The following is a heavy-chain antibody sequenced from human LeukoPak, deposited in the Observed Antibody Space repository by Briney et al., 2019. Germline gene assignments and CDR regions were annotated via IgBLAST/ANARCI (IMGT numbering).Heavy chain of an antibody. Sequence: PGGSLRLCCAASGFTFSSYAMSWVRQAPGKGLEWVSAISGSGGSTYYADSVKGRFTISRDNSKNTLYLQMNSLRAEDTAVYYCAKDYPRTDMITLGGVPDYWGQGTLVTVSS. CDR3: AKDYPRTDMITLGGVPDY. D-gene: IGHD3-16*01. J-gene: IGHJ4*02. CDR1: GFTFSSYA. CDR2: ISGSGGST. V-gene: IGHV3-23*01.